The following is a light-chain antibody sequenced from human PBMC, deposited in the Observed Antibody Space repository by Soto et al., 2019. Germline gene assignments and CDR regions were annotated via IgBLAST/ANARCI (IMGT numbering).Light chain of an antibody. Sequence: QSALSQPRSASGTPGQRVTISCSGSSSNIGRNTVHWYDQLPGTAPNVLIYTNAKRPSGVPDRFSGSKSGTSASLAISGLQSEDEADYYCAAWDDSLKGHVFGTGTKVTVL. CDR1: SSNIGRNT. V-gene: IGLV1-44*01. CDR2: TNA. CDR3: AAWDDSLKGHV. J-gene: IGLJ1*01.